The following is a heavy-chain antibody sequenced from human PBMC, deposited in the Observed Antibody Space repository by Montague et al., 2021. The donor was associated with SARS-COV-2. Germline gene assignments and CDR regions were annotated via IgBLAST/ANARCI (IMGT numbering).Heavy chain of an antibody. V-gene: IGHV4-39*01. CDR3: ARREDYYGSGSYPN. D-gene: IGHD3-10*01. Sequence: SETLSLTCTVSGGSISSSSYYWGWIRQPPGKGLEWIGSIYYSGSTYYNPSLKSRVTISVDTSKSQFSLKLRSVTAADTAVYYCARREDYYGSGSYPNWGQGTLVTVSS. J-gene: IGHJ4*02. CDR1: GGSISSSSYY. CDR2: IYYSGST.